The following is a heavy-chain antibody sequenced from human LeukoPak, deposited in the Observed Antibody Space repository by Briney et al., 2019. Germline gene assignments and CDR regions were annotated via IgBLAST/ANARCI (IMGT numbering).Heavy chain of an antibody. D-gene: IGHD6-19*01. V-gene: IGHV1-69*04. CDR3: ARETGIAVAGTPDYYYYGMDV. J-gene: IGHJ6*02. CDR1: GGTFSSYT. CDR2: IAPILGIA. Sequence: SVKVSCKASGGTFSSYTISWVRQAPGQGLEWMGRIAPILGIANYAQKFQGRVTITADKSTSTAYMELSSLRSEDTAVYYCARETGIAVAGTPDYYYYGMDVWGQGTTVTVSS.